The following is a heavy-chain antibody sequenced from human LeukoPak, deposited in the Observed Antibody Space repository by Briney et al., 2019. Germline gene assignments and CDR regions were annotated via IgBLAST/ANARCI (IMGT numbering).Heavy chain of an antibody. V-gene: IGHV1-69*05. Sequence: GSSVKVSCKASGGTFSSYAISWVRQAPGQGLEWMGGIIPIFGTANYAQKFQGRVTITTDESTSTAYMELSSLRSEDTAVYYCAREVYCYDSSGYYHLNWFDPWGRGTLVTVSS. CDR3: AREVYCYDSSGYYHLNWFDP. CDR2: IIPIFGTA. J-gene: IGHJ5*02. CDR1: GGTFSSYA. D-gene: IGHD3-22*01.